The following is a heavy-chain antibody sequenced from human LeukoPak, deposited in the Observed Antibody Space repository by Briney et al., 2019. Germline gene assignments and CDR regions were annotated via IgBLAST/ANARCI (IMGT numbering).Heavy chain of an antibody. Sequence: PGGSLRLSCAASGFTFSSYGMHWVRQAPGKGLEWLSYISGTSTTMYYADSVRGRFTISRDNAKNSLYLQMNSLRAEDTAVYYCARDQYPGGVRGPTDNWFDPWGQGTLVTVSS. J-gene: IGHJ5*02. D-gene: IGHD3-10*01. CDR1: GFTFSSYG. CDR2: ISGTSTTM. V-gene: IGHV3-48*01. CDR3: ARDQYPGGVRGPTDNWFDP.